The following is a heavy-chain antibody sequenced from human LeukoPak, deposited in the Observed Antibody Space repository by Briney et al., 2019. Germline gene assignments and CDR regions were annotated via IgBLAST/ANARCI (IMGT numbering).Heavy chain of an antibody. V-gene: IGHV3-73*01. CDR2: IRSKANSYAP. D-gene: IGHD3-9*01. CDR1: GFTFSGSA. CDR3: TRTYYDILTGYRYFDY. J-gene: IGHJ4*02. Sequence: GGSLRLSCAASGFTFSGSAMHWVRQASGKGLEWVGRIRSKANSYAPAYAASVKGRFTISRDDSKNTAYLQMNSLKTEDTAVYYCTRTYYDILTGYRYFDYWGQGTLVTVSS.